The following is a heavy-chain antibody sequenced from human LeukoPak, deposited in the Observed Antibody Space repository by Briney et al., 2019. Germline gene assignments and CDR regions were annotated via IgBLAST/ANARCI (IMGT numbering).Heavy chain of an antibody. J-gene: IGHJ3*02. D-gene: IGHD3-22*01. CDR3: AKDKSSGYYMGDAFDI. Sequence: GYGDSVKGRFTISRDNAKNSLYLQMNSLRAEDMALYYCAKDKSSGYYMGDAFDIWGQGTMVTVSS. V-gene: IGHV3-9*03.